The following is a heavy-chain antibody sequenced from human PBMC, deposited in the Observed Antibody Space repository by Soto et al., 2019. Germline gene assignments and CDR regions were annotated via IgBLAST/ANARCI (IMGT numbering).Heavy chain of an antibody. CDR1: GGSISSSSYY. D-gene: IGHD6-19*01. CDR2: FYYSGST. V-gene: IGHV4-39*01. J-gene: IGHJ4*02. Sequence: SGTLSLTCTVSGGSISSSSYYWGWIRQPPGKGLEWIGSFYYSGSTYCNPSLKSRLTISVDTSKNQFSLKLSSLTAADTAVYYCARLWGGAVADYWGQGTLVTVS. CDR3: ARLWGGAVADY.